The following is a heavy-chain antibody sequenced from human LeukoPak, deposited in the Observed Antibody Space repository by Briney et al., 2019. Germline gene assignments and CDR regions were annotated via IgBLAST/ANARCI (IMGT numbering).Heavy chain of an antibody. J-gene: IGHJ4*02. D-gene: IGHD3-22*01. Sequence: GGSLRLSCAASGFTFSRYSMIWVRQAPGKGLEWVSYISSSRSTIYYADSVKGRFTISRDNAKNSLYLQMNTLRAEDTAVYYCAREGYYYDSSNYYKQHDCWGQGTLVTVSS. CDR1: GFTFSRYS. CDR3: AREGYYYDSSNYYKQHDC. CDR2: ISSSRSTI. V-gene: IGHV3-48*01.